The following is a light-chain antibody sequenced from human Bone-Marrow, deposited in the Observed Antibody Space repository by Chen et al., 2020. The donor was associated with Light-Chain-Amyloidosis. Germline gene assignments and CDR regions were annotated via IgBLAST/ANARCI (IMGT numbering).Light chain of an antibody. CDR3: SSFTSSSSYV. CDR2: AVS. CDR1: SGDVGTYNY. Sequence: QSALTQPASVSGSPGQSITLSCTGTSGDVGTYNYVSWYQQHPGKAPKVMIYAVSNRPSGVSNSFAGSKSCNTASLTISGLQAEDEADYYCSSFTSSSSYVFGPGTKVTVL. J-gene: IGLJ1*01. V-gene: IGLV2-14*01.